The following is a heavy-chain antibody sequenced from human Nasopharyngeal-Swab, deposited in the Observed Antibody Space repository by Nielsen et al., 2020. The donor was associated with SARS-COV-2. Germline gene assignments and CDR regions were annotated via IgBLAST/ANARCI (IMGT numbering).Heavy chain of an antibody. CDR2: INPNSGGT. D-gene: IGHD6-19*01. J-gene: IGHJ4*02. CDR3: ATRAVAGFFDY. Sequence: ASVKVSCKASGYTFTGYYMHWVRQAPGQGLEWMGRINPNSGGTNYAQKFQGRVTMTTDTSTSTAYMELRSLRSDDTAVYYCATRAVAGFFDYWGQGTLVTVSS. CDR1: GYTFTGYY. V-gene: IGHV1-2*06.